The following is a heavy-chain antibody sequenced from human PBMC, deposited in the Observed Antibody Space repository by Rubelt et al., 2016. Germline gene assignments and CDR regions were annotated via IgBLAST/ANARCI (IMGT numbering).Heavy chain of an antibody. Sequence: QVQLQESGPGLVKPSETLSLTCTVSGGSISSYYWSWIRQPPGKGLEWIGSIYYSGSTYYNPSLKSRVTSSVDTSKNQFALKLSSVTAAETAVYYCARENPTTTVEWDRDYYYMDVWGKGTTVTVSS. CDR1: GGSISSYY. CDR3: ARENPTTTVEWDRDYYYMDV. D-gene: IGHD4-11*01. J-gene: IGHJ6*03. CDR2: IYYSGST. V-gene: IGHV4-59*12.